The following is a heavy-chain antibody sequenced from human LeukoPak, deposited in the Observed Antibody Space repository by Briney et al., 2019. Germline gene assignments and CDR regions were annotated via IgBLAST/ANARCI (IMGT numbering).Heavy chain of an antibody. CDR3: AKRYYGSGEAYYFDY. CDR1: GFTFSSYW. D-gene: IGHD3-10*01. CDR2: INSDGSST. J-gene: IGHJ4*02. Sequence: GGSLRLSCAASGFTFSSYWMHWVRQAPGKGLVWVSRINSDGSSTSYADSVKGRFTISRDSSTNTLYLQMSSLRAEDTAVYYCAKRYYGSGEAYYFDYWGQGTLVTVSS. V-gene: IGHV3-74*01.